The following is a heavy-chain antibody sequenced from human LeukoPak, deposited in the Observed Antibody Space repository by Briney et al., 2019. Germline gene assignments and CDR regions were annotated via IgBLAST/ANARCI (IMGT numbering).Heavy chain of an antibody. Sequence: SETLSLTCAVYGGSFSGYYWSWIRQPPGKGLEWIGEINHGGSTYYNPSLKSRVTISVDTSKNQFSLKLSSVTAADTAVYYCARGSTYYYGSGSLNWFDPWGQGTLVTVSS. D-gene: IGHD3-10*01. J-gene: IGHJ5*02. V-gene: IGHV4-34*01. CDR2: INHGGST. CDR1: GGSFSGYY. CDR3: ARGSTYYYGSGSLNWFDP.